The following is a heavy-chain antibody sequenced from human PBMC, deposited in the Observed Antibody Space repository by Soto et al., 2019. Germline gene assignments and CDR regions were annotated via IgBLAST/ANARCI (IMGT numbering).Heavy chain of an antibody. CDR1: GGTFSSYA. J-gene: IGHJ4*02. CDR2: IIPIFGTA. D-gene: IGHD3-22*01. Sequence: GASVKVSCKASGGTFSSYAISWVRQAPGQGLEWMGGIIPIFGTANYAQKFQGRVTITADESMSTAYMELSSLRSEDTAVYYCASELNYYDSSGPFDYWGQGTLVTVSS. V-gene: IGHV1-69*13. CDR3: ASELNYYDSSGPFDY.